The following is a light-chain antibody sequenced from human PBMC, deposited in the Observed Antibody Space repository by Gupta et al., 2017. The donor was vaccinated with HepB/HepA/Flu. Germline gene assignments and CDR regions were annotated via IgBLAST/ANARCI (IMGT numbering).Light chain of an antibody. CDR3: ASRDGGRNGWR. Sequence: QSVLTQPPSPSGTPGQRVTISCSGSYSNIGSNPVYWYRQLPGTAPKLVILENNQRPSGVPGRFSGSKSGTSASLAISGLQPEDEAVYYCASRDGGRNGWRFGGGTKVTVL. CDR2: ENN. J-gene: IGLJ3*02. CDR1: YSNIGSNP. V-gene: IGLV1-44*01.